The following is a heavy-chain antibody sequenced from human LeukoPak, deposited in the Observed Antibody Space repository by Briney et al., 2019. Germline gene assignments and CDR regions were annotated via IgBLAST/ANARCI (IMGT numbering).Heavy chain of an antibody. Sequence: SETLSLTCTVSGGSISSYYWGWIRQPPGKGLEYIGYIYYSGSTNYNPSLKSRVTISVDTSKNQFSLKLSSVTAADTAVYYCARGSRSSGWYLGAFDIWGQGTMVTVSS. D-gene: IGHD6-19*01. CDR3: ARGSRSSGWYLGAFDI. V-gene: IGHV4-59*01. CDR1: GGSISSYY. CDR2: IYYSGST. J-gene: IGHJ3*02.